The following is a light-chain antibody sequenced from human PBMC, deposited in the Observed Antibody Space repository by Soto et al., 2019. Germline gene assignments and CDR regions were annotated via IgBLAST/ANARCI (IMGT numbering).Light chain of an antibody. Sequence: EIEMPQLPATLSVSQEERATLSCTASQSVSSNLAWYQQKPGQAPRLLIYGASTRATGIPARFSGSGSGTEFTLTISSLQSGDFAVYYCQQYNNWPPMTFGQGTNVDIK. CDR1: QSVSSN. V-gene: IGKV3-15*01. J-gene: IGKJ1*01. CDR2: GAS. CDR3: QQYNNWPPMT.